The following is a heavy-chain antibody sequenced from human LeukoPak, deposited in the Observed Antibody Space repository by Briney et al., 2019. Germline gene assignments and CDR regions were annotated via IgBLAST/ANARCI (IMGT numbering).Heavy chain of an antibody. Sequence: GGSLRLSCAASGFTFSNTWMSWVRQAPGKGLEWVGRIKSKTDGGTTDYAAPVKGRFTISRDDSKNTLYLQMNSLKTEDTAVYYCTSDRRYNWNGIDYWGQGTLVTVSS. CDR1: GFTFSNTW. D-gene: IGHD1-20*01. J-gene: IGHJ4*02. CDR3: TSDRRYNWNGIDY. CDR2: IKSKTDGGTT. V-gene: IGHV3-15*01.